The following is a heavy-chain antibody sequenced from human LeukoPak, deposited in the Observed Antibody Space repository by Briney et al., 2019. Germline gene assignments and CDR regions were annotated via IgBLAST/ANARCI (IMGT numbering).Heavy chain of an antibody. CDR2: TYYRSKRYN. Sequence: SQTLSPTCAISGDSVSTNTTAWNWIRQSPSRGLEWLGRTYYRSKRYNEYAVSVKSRKTINPDTSKNPFSLQLNSLTPEHTAVYYCAKGYSISYWGQRTLVTVSS. V-gene: IGHV6-1*01. D-gene: IGHD6-13*01. CDR3: AKGYSISY. CDR1: GDSVSTNTTA. J-gene: IGHJ4*02.